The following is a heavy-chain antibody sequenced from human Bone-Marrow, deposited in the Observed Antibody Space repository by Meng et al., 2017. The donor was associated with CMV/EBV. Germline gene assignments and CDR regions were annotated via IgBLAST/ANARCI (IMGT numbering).Heavy chain of an antibody. CDR2: IDYSGNT. Sequence: GSLRLSCTVSGYSISGGYYWAWIRQPPGKGLEWIASIDYSGNTYYNPSLKSRVTISVDTSKNQFSVRLNSVTAADTAVYYCARDLMLPGAPGTGVPCGQGTLVTVSS. V-gene: IGHV4-38-2*02. D-gene: IGHD2-8*01. J-gene: IGHJ5*02. CDR3: ARDLMLPGAPGTGVP. CDR1: GYSISGGYY.